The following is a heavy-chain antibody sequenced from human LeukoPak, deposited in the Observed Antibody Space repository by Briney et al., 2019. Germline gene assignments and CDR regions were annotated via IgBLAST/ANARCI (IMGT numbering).Heavy chain of an antibody. CDR2: ISSSSSYI. Sequence: GGSLRLSCATSGFTFSSYSMNWVRQAPGKGLEWVSSISSSSSYIYYADSVKGRFTISRDNAKNSLYLQMNGLRAEDTAVYYCASLTTVTTNFQHWGQGTLVTVSS. CDR1: GFTFSSYS. V-gene: IGHV3-21*01. D-gene: IGHD4-17*01. CDR3: ASLTTVTTNFQH. J-gene: IGHJ1*01.